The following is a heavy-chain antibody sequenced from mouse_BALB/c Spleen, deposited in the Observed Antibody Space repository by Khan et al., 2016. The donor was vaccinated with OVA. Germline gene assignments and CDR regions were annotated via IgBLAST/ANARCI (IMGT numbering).Heavy chain of an antibody. CDR1: GYTFTTAG. CDR3: ERGGADYYRNDGGAMEY. Sequence: QIQLVQSGPELKKPGETVRISCKASGYTFTTAGIQWVQKMPGKGLKWIGWINTHSGVPKYAEDFKGRFAFSLEISVNTAYLQLTNLKYEDTATYYCERGGADYYRNDGGAMEYWGQGTSVTVSA. CDR2: INTHSGVP. J-gene: IGHJ4*01. V-gene: IGHV9-4*02. D-gene: IGHD2-14*01.